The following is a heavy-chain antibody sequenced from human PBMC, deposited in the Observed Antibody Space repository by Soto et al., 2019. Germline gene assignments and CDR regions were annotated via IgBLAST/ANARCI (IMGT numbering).Heavy chain of an antibody. CDR2: ISYDGSNK. CDR3: AKDQSTNYGMDV. D-gene: IGHD1-1*01. J-gene: IGHJ6*02. Sequence: QVQLVGSGGGVVQPGRSLRLSCAASGFTFRRYGMHWVRQAPGKGLEWVAVISYDGSNKYYADSVKGRFTISRDNSKNTLYLQMNSLRAEDTAVYYCAKDQSTNYGMDVWGQGTTVTVSS. CDR1: GFTFRRYG. V-gene: IGHV3-30*18.